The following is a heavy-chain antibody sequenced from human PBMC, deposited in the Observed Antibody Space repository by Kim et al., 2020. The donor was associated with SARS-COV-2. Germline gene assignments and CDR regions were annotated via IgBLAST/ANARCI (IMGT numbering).Heavy chain of an antibody. J-gene: IGHJ4*02. CDR2: INHSGST. Sequence: SETLSLTCAVYGGSFSGYYWSWIRQPPGKGLEWIGEINHSGSTNYNPSLKSRVTISVDTSKNQFSLKLSSVTAADTAVYYCASLAGQPGIAAADDYWGQG. V-gene: IGHV4-34*01. CDR3: ASLAGQPGIAAADDY. CDR1: GGSFSGYY. D-gene: IGHD6-13*01.